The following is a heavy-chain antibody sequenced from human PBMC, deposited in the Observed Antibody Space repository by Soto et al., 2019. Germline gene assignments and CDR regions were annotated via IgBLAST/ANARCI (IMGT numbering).Heavy chain of an antibody. CDR3: AREGGRYCSGGSCQVDY. CDR2: IYYAGNT. D-gene: IGHD2-15*01. J-gene: IGHJ4*02. CDR1: GGSISSYY. V-gene: IGHV4-59*05. Sequence: SETLSLTCTVSGGSISSYYWSWIRQPPGKGLEWIGSIYYAGNTYYTPSLKSRVTISIDTSKNQFSLKLSSVTAADTAVYYCAREGGRYCSGGSCQVDYWGQGTLVTVSS.